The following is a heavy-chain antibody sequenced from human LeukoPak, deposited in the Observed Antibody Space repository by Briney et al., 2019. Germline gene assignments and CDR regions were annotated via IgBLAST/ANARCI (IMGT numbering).Heavy chain of an antibody. Sequence: GGSLRLSCAASGFTFSSYAMHWVRQAPGKGLEWVAVISYDGSNKYYADSVKGRFTISRDNSKNTLYLQMNSLRAEDTAVYYCARVVRGVINPFDYWGQGTLVTVSS. CDR3: ARVVRGVINPFDY. J-gene: IGHJ4*02. D-gene: IGHD3-10*01. CDR1: GFTFSSYA. CDR2: ISYDGSNK. V-gene: IGHV3-30-3*01.